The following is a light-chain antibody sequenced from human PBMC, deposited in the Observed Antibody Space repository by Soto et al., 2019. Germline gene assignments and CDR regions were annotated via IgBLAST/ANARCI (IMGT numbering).Light chain of an antibody. CDR2: DAY. V-gene: IGKV3-11*01. J-gene: IGKJ1*01. CDR1: QSVSSS. CDR3: QQSSGWPRT. Sequence: EVVLTQSPATLSLSPGERATLSCRASQSVSSSLAWYQQKPGQAPRLLIYDAYKRAAGIPARFTGSGSGTDFTLTISSLEREDFAVYYCQQSSGWPRTLAQGTKVEVK.